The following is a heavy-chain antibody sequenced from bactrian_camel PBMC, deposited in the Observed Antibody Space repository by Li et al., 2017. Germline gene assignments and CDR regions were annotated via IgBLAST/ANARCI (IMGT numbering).Heavy chain of an antibody. J-gene: IGHJ6*01. D-gene: IGHD4*01. CDR1: GFTFSSYG. Sequence: VHPVESGGGLVQPGGSLRLSCGASGFTFSSYGMSWVRQAQGKGLEWVSTIVAGGDGAYYTESVKGRFTISRDNAKNTLYLQLNNLKTEDTAMYYCAKSVVIAADFGYWGQGTQVTVS. CDR2: IVAGGDGA. V-gene: IGHV3S40*01. CDR3: AKSVVIAADFGY.